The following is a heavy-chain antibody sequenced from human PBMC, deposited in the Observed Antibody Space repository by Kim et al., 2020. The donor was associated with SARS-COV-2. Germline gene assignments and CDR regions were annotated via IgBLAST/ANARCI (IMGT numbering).Heavy chain of an antibody. V-gene: IGHV3-21*01. D-gene: IGHD6-13*01. J-gene: IGHJ6*02. Sequence: GGSLRLSCVASGFTFSSYSMNWVRQAPGKGLQWVSSISSSSSYIYYADSVKGRFTISRDNAKNSLYLQMNSLRAEDTAVYYCARRNGQQLGGMDVWGQGTRVTVYS. CDR3: ARRNGQQLGGMDV. CDR1: GFTFSSYS. CDR2: ISSSSSYI.